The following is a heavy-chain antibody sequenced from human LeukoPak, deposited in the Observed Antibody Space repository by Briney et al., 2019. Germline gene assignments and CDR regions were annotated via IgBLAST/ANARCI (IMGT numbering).Heavy chain of an antibody. CDR2: ISCSADIT. V-gene: IGHV3-23*01. CDR3: AKDLYYFGSGSHDY. J-gene: IGHJ4*02. Sequence: GGSLRLSCAASGFIFSSYAMSWVRQAPGKGLEWVSGISCSADITDYADSVKGRFTISRDNSKNTLYLQMNSLRAEDTAVYYCAKDLYYFGSGSHDYWGQGTLVTVSS. CDR1: GFIFSSYA. D-gene: IGHD3-10*01.